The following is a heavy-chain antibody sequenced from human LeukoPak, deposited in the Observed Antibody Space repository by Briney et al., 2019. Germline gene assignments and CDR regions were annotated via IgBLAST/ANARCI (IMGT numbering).Heavy chain of an antibody. V-gene: IGHV4-59*08. CDR1: GGSISSYY. CDR3: ARHVNVGDYYYGMDV. D-gene: IGHD1-26*01. Sequence: SETLSLTCTASGGSISSYYWSWIRQPPGKGLEWIGYIYYSGSTNYNPSLKSRVTISVDTSKNQFSLKLSSVTAADTAVYYCARHVNVGDYYYGMDVWGQGTTVTVSS. J-gene: IGHJ6*02. CDR2: IYYSGST.